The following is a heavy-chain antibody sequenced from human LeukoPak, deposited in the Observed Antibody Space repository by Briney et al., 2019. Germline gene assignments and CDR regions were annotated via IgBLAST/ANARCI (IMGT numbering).Heavy chain of an antibody. CDR2: MNPNSGNT. D-gene: IGHD6-19*01. J-gene: IGHJ4*02. CDR1: GYTFTSCD. V-gene: IGHV1-8*01. CDR3: TRGSSGRRDN. Sequence: ASVRVSCKASGYTFTSCDINWVRQATGQGLEWMGWMNPNSGNTGYGQSFQGRITMTRDISIGTAYMELSNLTSEDTAIYYCTRGSSGRRDNWGQGTLVTVSA.